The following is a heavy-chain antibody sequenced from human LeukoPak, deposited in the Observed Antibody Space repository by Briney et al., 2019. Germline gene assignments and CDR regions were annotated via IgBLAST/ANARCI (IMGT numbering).Heavy chain of an antibody. V-gene: IGHV4-39*07. D-gene: IGHD5-18*01. CDR3: ARDLNSYGYFDY. CDR1: GGSISSSSYY. CDR2: IYYSGST. Sequence: SETPSLTCTVSGGSISSSSYYWGWIRQPPGKGLEWIGSIYYSGSTYYNPSLKSRVTISVDTSKNQFSLKLSSVTAADTAVYYCARDLNSYGYFDYWGQGTLVTVSS. J-gene: IGHJ4*02.